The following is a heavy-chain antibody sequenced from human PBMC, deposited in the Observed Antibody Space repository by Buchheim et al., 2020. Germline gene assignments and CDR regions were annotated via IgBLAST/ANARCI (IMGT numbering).Heavy chain of an antibody. CDR3: TTGPGIQLA. Sequence: EVQLVESGGGLVKPGGSLRLSCAASGFTFNKAWMNWVRQTPGKALEWVGHFRSQADGGTTDYAARVKGRFTVSRNDSQALFYLQMNNLKTEDTALYYCTTGPGIQLAWGQGT. J-gene: IGHJ4*02. CDR2: FRSQADGGTT. V-gene: IGHV3-15*01. CDR1: GFTFNKAW. D-gene: IGHD1-1*01.